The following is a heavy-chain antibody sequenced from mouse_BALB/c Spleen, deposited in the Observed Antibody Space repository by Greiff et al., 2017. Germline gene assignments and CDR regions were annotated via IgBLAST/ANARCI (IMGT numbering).Heavy chain of an antibody. CDR3: ARRESYGCFDY. D-gene: IGHD3-3*01. J-gene: IGHJ2*01. V-gene: IGHV1-87*01. CDR2: IYPGDGDT. Sequence: QVQLQQSGAELARPGASVKLSCKASGYTFTSYWMQWVKQRPGQGLEWIGAIYPGDGDTRYTQKFKGKATLTADKSSSTAYMQLSSLASEDSAVYYCARRESYGCFDYWGQGTTLTVSS. CDR1: GYTFTSYW.